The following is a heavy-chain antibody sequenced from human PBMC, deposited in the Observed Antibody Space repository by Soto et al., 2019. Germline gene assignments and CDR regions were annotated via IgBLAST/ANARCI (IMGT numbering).Heavy chain of an antibody. CDR3: AKSSPLMAYYYDSSGYYFDY. CDR1: GFTFSSYA. D-gene: IGHD3-22*01. Sequence: GGSLRLSCAASGFTFSSYAMSWVRQAPGKGLEWVSAISGSGGSTYYADSVKGRFTISRDNSKNTLYLQMNSLRAEDTAVYCCAKSSPLMAYYYDSSGYYFDYWGQGTLVTVSS. J-gene: IGHJ4*02. V-gene: IGHV3-23*01. CDR2: ISGSGGST.